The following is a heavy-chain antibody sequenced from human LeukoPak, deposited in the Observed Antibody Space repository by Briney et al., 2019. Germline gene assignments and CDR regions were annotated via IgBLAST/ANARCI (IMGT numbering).Heavy chain of an antibody. CDR2: IKQDGSDK. CDR3: ARGAGKTDY. J-gene: IGHJ4*02. Sequence: GGSLRLSCAASGFTFSSFWMGWVRQAPGRGLEWVASIKQDGSDKYYVDSVKGRFTISRDNAKNSLYLQMDSLRAEDAAVYYCARGAGKTDYWGQGTLVTVSS. CDR1: GFTFSSFW. D-gene: IGHD1/OR15-1a*01. V-gene: IGHV3-7*04.